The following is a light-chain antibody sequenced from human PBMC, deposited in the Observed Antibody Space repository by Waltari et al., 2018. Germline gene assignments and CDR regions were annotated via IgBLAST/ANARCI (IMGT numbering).Light chain of an antibody. Sequence: QSVLTQPPSVSGAPGQRVTISCPGSGSTIGAGYDVHWYQQLPRAAPKLLIYGSTSRPLGVPDRFFGSTSGTSASLAITGLQAEDEADYYCQSYDTSLSVVFGGGTKLTVL. CDR1: GSTIGAGYD. V-gene: IGLV1-40*01. CDR3: QSYDTSLSVV. J-gene: IGLJ3*02. CDR2: GST.